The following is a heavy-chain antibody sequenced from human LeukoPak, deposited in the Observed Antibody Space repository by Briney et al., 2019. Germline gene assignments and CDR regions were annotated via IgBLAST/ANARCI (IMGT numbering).Heavy chain of an antibody. CDR2: IHYSGAT. Sequence: SETLSLTCTVSGASITSGDYFWSWIRQPPGKGLEWIGYIHYSGATYSNPSLKSRVTISVDTSKNQCSLKLSSVTAADTAVYYCARDSYMVVAPGSWFYPWGQGTLVTLSS. CDR1: GASITSGDYF. V-gene: IGHV4-30-4*01. J-gene: IGHJ5*02. CDR3: ARDSYMVVAPGSWFYP. D-gene: IGHD2-21*01.